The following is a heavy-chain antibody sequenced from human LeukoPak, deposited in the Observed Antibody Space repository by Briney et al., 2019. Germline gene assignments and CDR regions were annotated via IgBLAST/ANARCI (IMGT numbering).Heavy chain of an antibody. CDR3: ARGRSGELTWAFTLDS. V-gene: IGHV1-2*02. D-gene: IGHD3-10*01. J-gene: IGHJ4*02. Sequence: ASVKVSCKPSGYTFTGYYMRWVRQAPGQGLEWMGWINPNSGGTKYAQKFQGRVTMTRDMSISTAYMELSRLRSDDTAVYYCARGRSGELTWAFTLDSWGQGTLVTVSS. CDR1: GYTFTGYY. CDR2: INPNSGGT.